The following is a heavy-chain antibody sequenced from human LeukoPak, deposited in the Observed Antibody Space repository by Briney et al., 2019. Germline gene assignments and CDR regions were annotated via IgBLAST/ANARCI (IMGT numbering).Heavy chain of an antibody. D-gene: IGHD6-6*01. J-gene: IGHJ4*02. CDR2: ISGSGGST. CDR1: GFTVRDNY. V-gene: IGHV3-23*01. CDR3: AKDKIARGLGFDY. Sequence: PGGSLRLSCAASGFTVRDNYMSWVRQAPGKGLEWVSAISGSGGSTYYADSVKGRFTISRDNSKNTLYLQMNSLRAEDTAVYYCAKDKIARGLGFDYWGQGTLVTVSS.